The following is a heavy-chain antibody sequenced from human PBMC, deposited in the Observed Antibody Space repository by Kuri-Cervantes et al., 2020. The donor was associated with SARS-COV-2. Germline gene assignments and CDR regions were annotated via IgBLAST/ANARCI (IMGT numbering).Heavy chain of an antibody. J-gene: IGHJ6*01. Sequence: SETLSLTCAVYGGCFSASYWSWVRQLPGQGLEWIGEIKHRENPNYHLSLKSRVTISVDTSKDQFFLKLNSVTAADTAVYYCARQTQLCLRGTQVNHCYYARMDVWGQGTTVTGSS. V-gene: IGHV4-34*01. CDR2: IKHRENP. D-gene: IGHD5-18*01. CDR3: ARQTQLCLRGTQVNHCYYARMDV. CDR1: GGCFSASY.